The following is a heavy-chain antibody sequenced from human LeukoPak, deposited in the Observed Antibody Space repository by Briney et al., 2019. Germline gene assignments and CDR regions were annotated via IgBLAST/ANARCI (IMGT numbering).Heavy chain of an antibody. J-gene: IGHJ1*01. D-gene: IGHD3-22*01. CDR3: ARDWEYYDSSGYSEYFQH. CDR2: IYTSGST. V-gene: IGHV4-4*07. CDR1: GGSISSYY. Sequence: SETLSLTCTVSGGSISSYYWSWLRQPAGEGLEWIGRIYTSGSTNYNPSLKSRVTMSVDTSKNQFSLKLSSVTAADTAVYYCARDWEYYDSSGYSEYFQHWGQGTLVTVSS.